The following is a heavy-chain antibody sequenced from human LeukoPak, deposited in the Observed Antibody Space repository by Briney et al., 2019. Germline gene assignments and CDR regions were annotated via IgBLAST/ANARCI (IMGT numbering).Heavy chain of an antibody. CDR1: GVSFENNW. Sequence: GGSLGPSCAASGVSFENNWFRWARQSQGKGLEWVANINQDEGHKYSVDSVKGRFTISRDNARNSLYLQMNGLRAEDTAVYYCARFRYIGPDLEVFDSWGQGTLVTVSS. CDR3: ARFRYIGPDLEVFDS. CDR2: INQDEGHK. D-gene: IGHD5-12*01. V-gene: IGHV3-7*01. J-gene: IGHJ4*02.